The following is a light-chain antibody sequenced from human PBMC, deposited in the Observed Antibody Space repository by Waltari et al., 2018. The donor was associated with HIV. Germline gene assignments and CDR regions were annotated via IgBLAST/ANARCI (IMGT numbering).Light chain of an antibody. CDR2: EVT. CDR1: SRDVGGYKF. J-gene: IGLJ1*01. CDR3: YSYTNSHTRV. V-gene: IGLV2-14*01. Sequence: QSDLTQPASVSGSPGQSITTSCTGTSRDVGGYKFVSWYQQLPGKAPKLVIYEVTNRPSGVSNRFSGSKSGNTASLTISGLQAEDEADYYCYSYTNSHTRVFGTGTKVTVL.